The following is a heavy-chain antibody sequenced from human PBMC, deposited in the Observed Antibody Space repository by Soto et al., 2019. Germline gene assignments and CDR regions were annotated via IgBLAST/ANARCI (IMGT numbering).Heavy chain of an antibody. CDR2: IYHSGST. J-gene: IGHJ6*02. CDR3: ARPGIRFGNKMDV. D-gene: IGHD3-10*01. CDR1: GGSISSGGYS. Sequence: SETLSLTCAVSGGSISSGGYSWSWIRQPPGKGLEWIGYIYHSGSTYYNPSLRSRVTISLDRSKNQFSLKLSSVTAADTAVYYCARPGIRFGNKMDVWGQGTTVTVS. V-gene: IGHV4-30-2*01.